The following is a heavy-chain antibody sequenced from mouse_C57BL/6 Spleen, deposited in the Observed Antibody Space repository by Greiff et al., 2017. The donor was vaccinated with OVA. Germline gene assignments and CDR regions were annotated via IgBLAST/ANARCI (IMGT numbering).Heavy chain of an antibody. CDR2: IYPGDGDT. Sequence: QVQLKQSGAELVKPGASVKISCKASGYAFSSYWMNWVKQRPGKGLEWIGQIYPGDGDTNYNGKFKGKATLTADKSSITAYMQLSSLTSEDSAVYFCARAGLRRDFDVWGTGTTVTVAS. D-gene: IGHD2-4*01. J-gene: IGHJ1*03. V-gene: IGHV1-80*01. CDR3: ARAGLRRDFDV. CDR1: GYAFSSYW.